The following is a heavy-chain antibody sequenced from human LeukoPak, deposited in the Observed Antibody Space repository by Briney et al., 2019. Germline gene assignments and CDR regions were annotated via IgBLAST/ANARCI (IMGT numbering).Heavy chain of an antibody. CDR2: IYYSGTT. J-gene: IGHJ4*02. Sequence: SQTLSLTCTVAGGSISTGDYYWSWIRQPPGKGLEWIGYIYYSGTTYYNPSLKGRISFSMQTSKNQFSLNLRSVTAADTAVYYCARDPVYGSGTYWGQGTLVTVSS. CDR3: ARDPVYGSGTY. D-gene: IGHD3-10*01. V-gene: IGHV4-30-4*01. CDR1: GGSISTGDYY.